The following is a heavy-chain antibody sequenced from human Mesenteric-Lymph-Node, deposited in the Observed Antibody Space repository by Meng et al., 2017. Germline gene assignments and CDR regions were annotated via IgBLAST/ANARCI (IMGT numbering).Heavy chain of an antibody. V-gene: IGHV4-39*01. CDR2: IYHSGST. D-gene: IGHD3-10*01. J-gene: IGHJ4*02. CDR3: ARRRGGSGRDC. CDR1: GGSISSNGYY. Sequence: QVQVQQGGAGLLKPSEPLSLTCAVYGGSISSNGYYWDWVRQPPGKGLEWIGAIYHSGSTSYNPSLQSRVTMFVDTSKNQFSLMLTSVTATDTAVYYCARRRGGSGRDCWGQGTLVTVSS.